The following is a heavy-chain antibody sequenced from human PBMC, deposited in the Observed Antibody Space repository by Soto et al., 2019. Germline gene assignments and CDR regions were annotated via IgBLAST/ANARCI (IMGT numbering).Heavy chain of an antibody. J-gene: IGHJ6*02. CDR3: ARETTVTTKPTYYYYGMDV. V-gene: IGHV3-33*01. D-gene: IGHD4-4*01. CDR1: GFTFSSYG. CDR2: IWYDGSNK. Sequence: QVQLVESGGGVVQPGRSLRLSCAASGFTFSSYGMHWVRQAPGKGLEWVAVIWYDGSNKYYADSVKGRFTISRDNSKNTLYLQMNSLRAEDTAVYYCARETTVTTKPTYYYYGMDVWGQGTTVTVSS.